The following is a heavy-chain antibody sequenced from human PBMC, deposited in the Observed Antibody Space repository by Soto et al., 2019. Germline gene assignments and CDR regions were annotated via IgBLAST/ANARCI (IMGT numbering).Heavy chain of an antibody. D-gene: IGHD2-2*01. J-gene: IGHJ4*02. V-gene: IGHV3-23*01. CDR2: ITGSGHST. CDR1: GFTFSRYA. Sequence: GGSLRLSCAASGFTFSRYAMSWVRQAPGKGLEWVSAITGSGHSTYYADSVKGRFTISRDNSKSTLYLRMNSLRADDTALYYCAKDGSTTWNFYFDSWGQGILVTVSS. CDR3: AKDGSTTWNFYFDS.